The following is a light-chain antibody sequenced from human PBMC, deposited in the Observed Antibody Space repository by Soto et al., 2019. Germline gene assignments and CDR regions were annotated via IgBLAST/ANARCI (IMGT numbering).Light chain of an antibody. J-gene: IGKJ1*01. CDR2: DAS. CDR3: QQYYRCWA. CDR1: QSIGRF. V-gene: IGKV1-5*01. Sequence: TLSASVGDSVTITCRASQSIGRFLAWYQHPPGKXPXXLIYDASTLESGVPSRFSGTGSGTDFPFSISFLQTEDSGTEDWQQYYRCWAFGQGTMVEI.